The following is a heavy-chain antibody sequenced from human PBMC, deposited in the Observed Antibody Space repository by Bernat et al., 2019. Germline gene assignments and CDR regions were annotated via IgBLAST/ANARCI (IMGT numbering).Heavy chain of an antibody. CDR1: GGSFSGYY. CDR3: ARAKRRTGTTSWVTTAGEKKNAFDI. J-gene: IGHJ3*02. V-gene: IGHV4-34*01. CDR2: INHSGST. Sequence: QVQLQQWGAGLLKPSETLSLTCAVYGGSFSGYYWIWIRQPPGKGLEWIGEINHSGSTNYNPSLKSRVTISVDTSKNQFSLKLSSVTAADTAVYYCARAKRRTGTTSWVTTAGEKKNAFDIWGQGTMVTVSS. D-gene: IGHD1-1*01.